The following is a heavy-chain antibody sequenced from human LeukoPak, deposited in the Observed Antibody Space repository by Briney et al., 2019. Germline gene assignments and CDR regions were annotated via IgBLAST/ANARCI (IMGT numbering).Heavy chain of an antibody. CDR3: AREGRKSRGVDIVWKKETGYYYMDV. D-gene: IGHD2-15*01. V-gene: IGHV3-30*02. Sequence: GGSLRLSCAASGFTFSSYGMHWVRQAPRKGLEWVAFIRYDGSNKYYADSVKSRFTISRDNSKNTLYLQMNSLRAEDTAVYYCAREGRKSRGVDIVWKKETGYYYMDVGGKGTTGTVS. J-gene: IGHJ6*03. CDR2: IRYDGSNK. CDR1: GFTFSSYG.